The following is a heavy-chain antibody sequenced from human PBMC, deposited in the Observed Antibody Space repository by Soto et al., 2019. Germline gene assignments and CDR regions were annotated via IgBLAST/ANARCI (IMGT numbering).Heavy chain of an antibody. J-gene: IGHJ4*02. Sequence: SSETLSLTCSVSGGCISRYYWIWLRQPPGKGLEWIGYIYYSGSTNYNPSLKSRVTISVDTSKNQFSLKLSSVTAADTAVYYCARGLYSGSLMDFDYWGQGTLVTVSS. D-gene: IGHD1-26*01. CDR1: GGCISRYY. CDR2: IYYSGST. V-gene: IGHV4-59*01. CDR3: ARGLYSGSLMDFDY.